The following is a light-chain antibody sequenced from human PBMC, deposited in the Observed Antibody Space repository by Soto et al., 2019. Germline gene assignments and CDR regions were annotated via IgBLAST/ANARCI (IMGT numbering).Light chain of an antibody. CDR1: QSISSY. Sequence: DIQMTQSPSSLSASVGDRVTITCRASQSISSYLNWYQQKPGKAPKLLIYAASSLKSGVPSRFSGSGSGTDFTLTISSLQPEDFATYYCQQSYSTPPVYTFGQGTKLEIK. J-gene: IGKJ2*01. V-gene: IGKV1-39*01. CDR3: QQSYSTPPVYT. CDR2: AAS.